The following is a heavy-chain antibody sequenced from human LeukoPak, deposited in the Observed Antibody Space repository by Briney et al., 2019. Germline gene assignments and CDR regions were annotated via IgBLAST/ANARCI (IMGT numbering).Heavy chain of an antibody. Sequence: SETLSLTCIVSGDSITTSYWSWIRQPPGKGLEWIGYIYYSGSTNYNPSLKSRITISVDTSKNQFSLKLSSVTAADTAVYYCARVDGGNSIDSWGQGTLVTVSS. CDR2: IYYSGST. CDR3: ARVDGGNSIDS. J-gene: IGHJ4*02. V-gene: IGHV4-59*01. CDR1: GDSITTSY. D-gene: IGHD4-23*01.